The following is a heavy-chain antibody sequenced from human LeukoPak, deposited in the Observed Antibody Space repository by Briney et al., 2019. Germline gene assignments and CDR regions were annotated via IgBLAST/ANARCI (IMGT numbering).Heavy chain of an antibody. CDR1: GGSFSGYY. CDR2: INHSGST. CDR3: ASTQLRGVMNYTLFDY. D-gene: IGHD3-3*01. V-gene: IGHV4-34*01. Sequence: SETLSLTCAVYGGSFSGYYWSWIRQPPGKGLEWIGEINHSGSTNYNPSLKSRGTISVDTSKNQFSLKLSSVTAADTAVYYCASTQLRGVMNYTLFDYWGQGTLVTVSS. J-gene: IGHJ4*02.